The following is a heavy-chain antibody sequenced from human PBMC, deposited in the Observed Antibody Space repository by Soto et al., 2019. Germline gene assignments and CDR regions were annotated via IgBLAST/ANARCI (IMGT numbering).Heavy chain of an antibody. D-gene: IGHD4-17*01. V-gene: IGHV4-39*01. Sequence: SETLSLTCTVSGGSISSSSYYWGWIRQPPGKGLEWIGTIYYSGSTYYNPSLKSRVTISVDTSKNQFSLKLSSVTAADTAVYYCARHGGSILRYGDDDWFDPWGQGTLVTVSS. J-gene: IGHJ5*02. CDR3: ARHGGSILRYGDDDWFDP. CDR2: IYYSGST. CDR1: GGSISSSSYY.